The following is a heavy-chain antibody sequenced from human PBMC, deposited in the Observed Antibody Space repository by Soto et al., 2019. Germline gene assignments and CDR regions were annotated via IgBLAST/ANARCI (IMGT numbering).Heavy chain of an antibody. V-gene: IGHV4-59*01. J-gene: IGHJ4*02. Sequence: KPXETLSLTCDVSGSSITTYYWSWIRQAPGKGLEWIGNVYHTGSTDYNSSLRSRVTISVDTSKNQFSLKVNSVTAADTAVYYCARRLFGSGWTLDYWGQGALVTVSS. CDR3: ARRLFGSGWTLDY. CDR1: GSSITTYY. D-gene: IGHD6-19*01. CDR2: VYHTGST.